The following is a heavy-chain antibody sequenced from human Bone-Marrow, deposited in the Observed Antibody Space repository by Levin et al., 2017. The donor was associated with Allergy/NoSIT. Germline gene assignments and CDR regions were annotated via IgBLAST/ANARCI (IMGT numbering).Heavy chain of an antibody. J-gene: IGHJ6*02. CDR2: IYSDSSK. D-gene: IGHD3-10*01. CDR1: GFTVSTQY. V-gene: IGHV3-66*01. CDR3: VRDGDHEFPDYNYGLDV. Sequence: GGSLRLSCTASGFTVSTQYMTWIRQAPGKGLECVSVIYSDSSKYYADSVEGRFTISRDSSKNILYLQMNDLRVEDTAVYFCVRDGDHEFPDYNYGLDVWGQGTIVSVSS.